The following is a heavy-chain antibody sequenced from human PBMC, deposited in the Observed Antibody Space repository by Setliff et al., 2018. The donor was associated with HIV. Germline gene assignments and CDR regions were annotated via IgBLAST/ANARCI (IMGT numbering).Heavy chain of an antibody. CDR3: ARLAGGYADC. CDR2: INHCGSA. CDR1: NGSFSAYY. J-gene: IGHJ4*02. D-gene: IGHD5-12*01. Sequence: SETLSLTCAVYNGSFSAYYWAWIRQPPGKGLEWIGEINHCGSATYNPSLTGRVGISVDTSKNQFSLKMIAVTAADAAVYYCARLAGGYADCWGQGTLVTVSS. V-gene: IGHV4-34*01.